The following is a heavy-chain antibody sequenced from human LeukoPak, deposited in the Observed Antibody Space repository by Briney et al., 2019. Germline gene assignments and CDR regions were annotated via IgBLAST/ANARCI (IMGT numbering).Heavy chain of an antibody. CDR3: ARDIRITIFGVVTSSVSYMDV. CDR2: IIPIFGTA. Sequence: SVKVSCKASGGTFSSYAISWVRQAPGQGLEWMGGIIPIFGTANYAQKFQGRVTITADKSTSTAYMELSSLRSEDTAVYYCARDIRITIFGVVTSSVSYMDVWGKGTTVTVSS. D-gene: IGHD3-3*01. CDR1: GGTFSSYA. J-gene: IGHJ6*03. V-gene: IGHV1-69*06.